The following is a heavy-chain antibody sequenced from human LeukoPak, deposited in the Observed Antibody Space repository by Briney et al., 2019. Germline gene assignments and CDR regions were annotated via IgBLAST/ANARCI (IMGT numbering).Heavy chain of an antibody. V-gene: IGHV4-34*01. D-gene: IGHD3-10*01. CDR2: INHSGST. Sequence: PSETLSLTCAVYGGSFSGYYWSWIRQPPGKGLEWIWEINHSGSTNYNPSLKSRVTISVDTSKNQFSLKLSSVTAADTAVYYCARGHQNYGSRWWGQGTLVTVSS. CDR1: GGSFSGYY. J-gene: IGHJ4*02. CDR3: ARGHQNYGSRW.